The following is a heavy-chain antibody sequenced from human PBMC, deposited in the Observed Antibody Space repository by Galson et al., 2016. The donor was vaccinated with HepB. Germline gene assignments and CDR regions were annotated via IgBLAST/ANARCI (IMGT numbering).Heavy chain of an antibody. Sequence: SLRLSCAASGFTFSSYKMNWVRQAPGKGLEWVSSISSSGSYIYYLDSVKGRFTISRDNAKNSLYLQMNSLKVEDTAVYYCTRITTAGDWFDPWGQGTLVTVSS. CDR3: TRITTAGDWFDP. D-gene: IGHD4-11*01. J-gene: IGHJ5*02. CDR2: ISSSGSYI. CDR1: GFTFSSYK. V-gene: IGHV3-21*01.